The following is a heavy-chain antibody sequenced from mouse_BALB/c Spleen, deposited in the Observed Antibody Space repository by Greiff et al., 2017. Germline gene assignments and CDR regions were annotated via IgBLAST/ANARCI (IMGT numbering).Heavy chain of an antibody. D-gene: IGHD2-1*01. CDR3: ARQHGNYYAMDY. J-gene: IGHJ4*01. Sequence: VQLKESGGGLVKPGGSLKLSCAASGFTFSSYAMSWVRQTPEKRLEWVATISSGGSYTYYPDSVKGRFTISRDNAKNTLYLQMSSLRSEDTAMYYCARQHGNYYAMDYWGQGTSVTVSS. CDR2: ISSGGSYT. V-gene: IGHV5-9-3*01. CDR1: GFTFSSYA.